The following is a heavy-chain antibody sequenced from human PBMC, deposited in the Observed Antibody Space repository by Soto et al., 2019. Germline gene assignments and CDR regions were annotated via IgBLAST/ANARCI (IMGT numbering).Heavy chain of an antibody. J-gene: IGHJ5*02. D-gene: IGHD3-10*01. CDR3: AKGVRGVPNWFDP. CDR2: IYYSGGT. CDR1: GSSISNSANH. V-gene: IGHV4-31*03. Sequence: QVQLQESGPGLVRPSQTLSLSCTVSGSSISNSANHWSWIRQHPGEGLAWIGYIYYSGGTYYSPSLKGRVTMSIDASKNQFSLKLSSVTAADTAVYYCAKGVRGVPNWFDPWGQGTLVTVSS.